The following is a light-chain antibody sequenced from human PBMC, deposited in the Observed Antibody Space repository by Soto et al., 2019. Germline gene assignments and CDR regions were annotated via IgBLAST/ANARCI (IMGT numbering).Light chain of an antibody. J-gene: IGLJ3*02. CDR3: HSYDSSRSGSV. CDR2: GNS. CDR1: SSNVGADYD. V-gene: IGLV1-40*01. Sequence: QSVLTQPPSVSGAPGQRVTISCTGSSSNVGADYDVPWYQQHPGTAPKLLIYGNSNRPSGVPDRFSGSKTATTAALATTGLQADDDDDYYCHSYDSSRSGSVFGGGTQVTVL.